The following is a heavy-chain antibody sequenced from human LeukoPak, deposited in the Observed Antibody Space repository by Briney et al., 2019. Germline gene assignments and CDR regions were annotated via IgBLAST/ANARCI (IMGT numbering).Heavy chain of an antibody. V-gene: IGHV4-61*01. Sequence: SETLSLTCTVSGGSVSSGTYYWSWIRQPPGKGLEWIGYIYYSGSTNYNPSLKSRVTVSVDTSKNQCSLKLSSVTTADTAVYYCTRSTNLEAFDIWGQGTMVTVSS. CDR2: IYYSGST. D-gene: IGHD2-8*01. CDR3: TRSTNLEAFDI. CDR1: GGSVSSGTYY. J-gene: IGHJ3*02.